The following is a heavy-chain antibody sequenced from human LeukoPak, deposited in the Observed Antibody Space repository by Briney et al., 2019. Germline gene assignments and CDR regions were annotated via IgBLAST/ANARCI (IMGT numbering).Heavy chain of an antibody. V-gene: IGHV3-11*04. CDR2: ISSSGSTI. J-gene: IGHJ4*02. CDR3: ARAIRYFDWLQYYFDY. CDR1: GFTFSDYY. Sequence: KTGGSLRLSCATSGFTFSDYYMSWIRQAPGKGLEWVSYISSSGSTIYYADSVKGRFTISRDNAKNSLYLQMNSLRAEDTAVYYCARAIRYFDWLQYYFDYWGQGTLVTVSS. D-gene: IGHD3-9*01.